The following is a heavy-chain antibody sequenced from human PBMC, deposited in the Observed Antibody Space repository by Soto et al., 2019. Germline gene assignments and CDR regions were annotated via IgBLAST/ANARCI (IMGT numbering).Heavy chain of an antibody. CDR3: ARDRGVVVVAATAYYYYYGMDV. CDR2: IYTSGST. J-gene: IGHJ6*02. V-gene: IGHV4-4*07. Sequence: SETLSLTCTVYGGSISSYYWSWIRQPAGKXLEWIGRIYTSGSTNYNPSLKSRVTMSVDTSKNQFSLKLSSVTAADTAVYYCARDRGVVVVAATAYYYYYGMDVWGQGTTVTVSS. D-gene: IGHD2-15*01. CDR1: GGSISSYY.